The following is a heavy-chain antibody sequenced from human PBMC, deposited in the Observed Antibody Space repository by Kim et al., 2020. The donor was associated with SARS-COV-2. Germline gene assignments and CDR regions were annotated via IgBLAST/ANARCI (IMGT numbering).Heavy chain of an antibody. V-gene: IGHV4-59*08. Sequence: YNPSLKSRVTISVDTSKNQFSLKLSSVTAADTAVYYCARQVAVAGHPFDYWGQGTLVTVSS. CDR3: ARQVAVAGHPFDY. J-gene: IGHJ4*02. D-gene: IGHD6-19*01.